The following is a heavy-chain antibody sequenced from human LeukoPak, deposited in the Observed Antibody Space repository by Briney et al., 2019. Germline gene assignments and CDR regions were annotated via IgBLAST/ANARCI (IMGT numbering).Heavy chain of an antibody. V-gene: IGHV1-3*01. CDR1: GYTFTSYA. CDR2: INAGNGNT. Sequence: GASVKVSCKASGYTFTSYAMNWVRQAPGQGLEWMGWINAGNGNTKYSQKFQGRVTITRDTSASTAYMELSSLRSEDTAVYYCARGKSNYFDYWGQGTLVTVSS. CDR3: ARGKSNYFDY. J-gene: IGHJ4*02.